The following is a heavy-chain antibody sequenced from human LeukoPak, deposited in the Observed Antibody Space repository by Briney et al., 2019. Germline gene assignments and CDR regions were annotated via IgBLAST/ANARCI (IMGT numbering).Heavy chain of an antibody. Sequence: SETPSLTCAVYGGSFSGYYWSWIRQPPGKGLEWIGEINHSGSTNYNPSLKSRVTISVDTSKNQFSLKLSSVTAADTAVYYRARGKYNRGYSYGNFDYWGQGTLVTVSS. CDR1: GGSFSGYY. CDR2: INHSGST. CDR3: ARGKYNRGYSYGNFDY. D-gene: IGHD5-18*01. V-gene: IGHV4-34*01. J-gene: IGHJ4*02.